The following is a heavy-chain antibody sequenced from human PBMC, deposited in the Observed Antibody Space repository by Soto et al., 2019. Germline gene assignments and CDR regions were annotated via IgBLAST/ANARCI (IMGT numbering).Heavy chain of an antibody. CDR2: INHSGST. Sequence: PSETLSLTCSVSGGSISNSRYYWTWIRQPPGTGLEWIGEINHSGSTNYNPSLKSRVTISVDTSKNQFSLKLTSVTAADTAVYYCARDKITGLFDYWGQGTLVTVSS. J-gene: IGHJ4*02. CDR1: GGSISNSRYY. D-gene: IGHD2-8*02. CDR3: ARDKITGLFDY. V-gene: IGHV4-39*07.